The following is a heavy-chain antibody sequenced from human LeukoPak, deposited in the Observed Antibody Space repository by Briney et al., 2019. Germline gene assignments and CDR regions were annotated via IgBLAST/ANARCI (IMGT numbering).Heavy chain of an antibody. J-gene: IGHJ3*02. V-gene: IGHV3-49*04. CDR3: TRDYSSGWPRDAFDI. Sequence: GGSLRLSCTASGFTFGDYAMSWVRQAPGKGLEWVGFIRSKAYGGTTEYAASVKGRFTISRDDSKSIAYLQMNSLKTEDTAVYYCTRDYSSGWPRDAFDIWGQGTMVTVSS. CDR2: IRSKAYGGTT. D-gene: IGHD6-19*01. CDR1: GFTFGDYA.